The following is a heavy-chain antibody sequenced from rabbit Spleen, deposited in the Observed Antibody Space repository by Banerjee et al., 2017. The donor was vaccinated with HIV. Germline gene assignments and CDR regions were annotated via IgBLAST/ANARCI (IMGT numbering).Heavy chain of an antibody. CDR3: ARSPSISGPDYYFNL. CDR1: GFSFSSSYY. V-gene: IGHV1S45*01. Sequence: QEQLVESGGDLVKPGTSLTLTCTASGFSFSSSYYMCWVRQAPGKGLEYIACIYAGSSVSTYYANWAKGRFTISKTSTTVTLQLTSLTGADTATYFCARSPSISGPDYYFNLWGPGTLVTVS. J-gene: IGHJ4*01. CDR2: IYAGSSVST. D-gene: IGHD3-1*01.